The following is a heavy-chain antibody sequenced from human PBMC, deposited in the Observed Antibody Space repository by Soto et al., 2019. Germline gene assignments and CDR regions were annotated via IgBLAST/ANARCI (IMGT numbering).Heavy chain of an antibody. D-gene: IGHD3-16*01. J-gene: IGHJ4*02. V-gene: IGHV1-69*02. CDR3: APGGGEGYNLGY. CDR2: IIPILGIA. Sequence: QVQLVQSGAEVKKPGSSVKVSCKASGGTFSSYTISWVRQAPGQGLEWMGRIIPILGIANYAQKFQGRVTITADKSTSTAYRELSSLRSEDTAVYYCAPGGGEGYNLGYWGQGTLVTVSS. CDR1: GGTFSSYT.